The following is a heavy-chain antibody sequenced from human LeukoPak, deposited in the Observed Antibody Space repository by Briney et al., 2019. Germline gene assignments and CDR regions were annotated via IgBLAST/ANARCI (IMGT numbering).Heavy chain of an antibody. V-gene: IGHV4-38-2*02. Sequence: SETLSLTCTVSGYSISSGYYWGWIRQPPGKGLAWIGSIYHSGSPYYNPSLKSRVTISVDTSKNQFSLKLSSVTAADTAVYYCAKEGGATSSPHFDYWGQGTLVTVSS. CDR2: IYHSGSP. CDR1: GYSISSGYY. J-gene: IGHJ4*02. D-gene: IGHD1-26*01. CDR3: AKEGGATSSPHFDY.